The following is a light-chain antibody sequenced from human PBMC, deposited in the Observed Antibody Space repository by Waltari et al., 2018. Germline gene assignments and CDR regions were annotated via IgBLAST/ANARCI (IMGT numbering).Light chain of an antibody. CDR1: RSVITY. CDR2: DAS. Sequence: IGLTQSPATLSLSPGERAPLSCRASRSVITYLAWYQQNPGQAPRLLIYDASKRSTGIPARFSGSGSGTDFALTISSVEPEDCAVYYCQQRGNWRLTFGQGTRLEIK. CDR3: QQRGNWRLT. V-gene: IGKV3-11*01. J-gene: IGKJ5*01.